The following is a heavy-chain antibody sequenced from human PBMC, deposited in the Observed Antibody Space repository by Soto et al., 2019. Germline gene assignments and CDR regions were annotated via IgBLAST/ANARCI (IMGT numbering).Heavy chain of an antibody. V-gene: IGHV3-72*01. J-gene: IGHJ4*02. CDR3: ARDLAHEGY. CDR2: IKNKANRYTT. Sequence: EVQLVESGGGLVQPGGSLRLSCAASGFTFSDHYMDWVRQAPGKGLEWVGRIKNKANRYTTEYAASVKGRFTISRDDSKSSLYLQMNNLKTEDTAVYYCARDLAHEGYWGQGTLVTVS. CDR1: GFTFSDHY.